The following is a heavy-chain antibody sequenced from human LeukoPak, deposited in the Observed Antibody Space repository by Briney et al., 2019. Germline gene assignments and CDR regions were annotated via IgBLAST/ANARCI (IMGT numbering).Heavy chain of an antibody. J-gene: IGHJ4*02. CDR2: ISYDGSNK. CDR3: ARDEKVRTYYYDSSGHIPDY. CDR1: GFTFSSYV. Sequence: GGSLRLSCAASGFTFSSYVMHWVRQAPGKGLEWVAVISYDGSNKYYADSVKGRFTISRDNSKNTLYLQMNSLRAEDTAVYYCARDEKVRTYYYDSSGHIPDYWGQGTLVTVSS. D-gene: IGHD3-22*01. V-gene: IGHV3-30*19.